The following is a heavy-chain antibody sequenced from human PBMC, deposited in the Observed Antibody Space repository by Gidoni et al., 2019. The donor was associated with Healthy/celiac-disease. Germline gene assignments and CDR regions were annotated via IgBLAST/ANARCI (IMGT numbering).Heavy chain of an antibody. J-gene: IGHJ4*02. V-gene: IGHV3-49*05. CDR2: IRSKAYGGTT. Sequence: EVQLVESGGGLVKPGRSLRLSCTASGFPFGDYAMSWFRQAPGKGLEWVGFIRSKAYGGTTEYAASVKGRFTISRDDSKSIAYLQMNSLKTEDTAVYYCTSGAIAVAGTWFDYWGQGTLVTVSS. CDR3: TSGAIAVAGTWFDY. CDR1: GFPFGDYA. D-gene: IGHD6-19*01.